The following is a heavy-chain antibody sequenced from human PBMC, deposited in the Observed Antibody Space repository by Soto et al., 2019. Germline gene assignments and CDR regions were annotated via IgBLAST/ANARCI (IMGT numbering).Heavy chain of an antibody. V-gene: IGHV4-31*03. CDR3: ARDTPYYYDSSGYRLFDY. Sequence: PSETLSLTCTVSGGSISSGGYYWSWIRQHPGKGLEWIGYIYYSGSTYYNPSLKSRVTTSVDTSKNQFSLKLSSVTAADTAVYYCARDTPYYYDSSGYRLFDYWGQGTLVTVSS. J-gene: IGHJ4*02. CDR2: IYYSGST. CDR1: GGSISSGGYY. D-gene: IGHD3-22*01.